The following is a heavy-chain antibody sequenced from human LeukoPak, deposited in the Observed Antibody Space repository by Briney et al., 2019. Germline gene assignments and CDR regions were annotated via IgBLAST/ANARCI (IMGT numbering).Heavy chain of an antibody. J-gene: IGHJ4*02. CDR2: INPNSGGT. D-gene: IGHD3-10*01. CDR1: VYTFTRYY. CDR3: ARDLGTYYYDFDY. Sequence: ASVKVSCKPSVYTFTRYYMHWVRQAPGQGREWVGWINPNSGGTNYAHTFQGRVTMTRDTSISTAYMELSRLRSDDTAVYYCARDLGTYYYDFDYWGEGTLVTVSS. V-gene: IGHV1-2*02.